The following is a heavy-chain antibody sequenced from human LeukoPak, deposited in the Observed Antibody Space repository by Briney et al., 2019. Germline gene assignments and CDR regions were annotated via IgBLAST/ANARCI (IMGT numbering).Heavy chain of an antibody. J-gene: IGHJ4*02. V-gene: IGHV3-33*01. CDR1: GFTFSSYG. D-gene: IGHD5-18*01. CDR2: IWYDGSNK. CDR3: ASPSRGTAMVIYY. Sequence: PGGSLRLSCAASGFTFSSYGMHWVRQAPGKGLEWVAVIWYDGSNKYYADSVKGRFTISRDNSKNTLYLQMNSLRAEDTAVYYCASPSRGTAMVIYYWGQGTLVTVSS.